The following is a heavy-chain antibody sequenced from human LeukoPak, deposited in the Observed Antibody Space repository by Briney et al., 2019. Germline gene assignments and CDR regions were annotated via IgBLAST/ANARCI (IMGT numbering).Heavy chain of an antibody. Sequence: GGSLGLSCAASGFTSNPSELNWVRQAPGKGLEWISYISHTGSLIYYADSVKGRFTISRDNTKNLLYLQMNSLRVEDTGIYYWSSYCREGTCYGYLHHWGQGTLVSVSS. CDR2: ISHTGSLI. V-gene: IGHV3-48*03. J-gene: IGHJ1*01. CDR3: SSYCREGTCYGYLHH. CDR1: GFTSNPSE. D-gene: IGHD2-15*01.